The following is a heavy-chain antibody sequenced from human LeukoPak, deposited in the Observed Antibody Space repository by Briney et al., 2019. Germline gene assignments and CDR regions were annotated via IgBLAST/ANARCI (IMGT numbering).Heavy chain of an antibody. J-gene: IGHJ6*03. V-gene: IGHV3-30*02. CDR3: ARGRLPQTTSAAGSSKYYYYYMDV. CDR1: GFTFSSYS. CDR2: IRYDGSNK. D-gene: IGHD6-13*01. Sequence: GGSLRLSCAASGFTFSSYSMNWVRQAPGKGLEWVAFIRYDGSNKYYADSVKGRFTISRDNSKNTLYLQMYSLRAEDTAVYYCARGRLPQTTSAAGSSKYYYYYMDVWGKGTTVTISS.